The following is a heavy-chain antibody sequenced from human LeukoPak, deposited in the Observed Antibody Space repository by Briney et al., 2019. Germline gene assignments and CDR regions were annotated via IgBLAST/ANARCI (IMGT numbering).Heavy chain of an antibody. CDR1: GFTFSSYG. J-gene: IGHJ4*02. CDR3: VGAVAGRTDY. D-gene: IGHD6-19*01. V-gene: IGHV3-30*02. CDR2: IRYDGSNK. Sequence: GGSLRLSCAASGFTFSSYGMHWVRQAPGKGLEWVAFIRYDGSNKYYADSVKGRFTISRDNSKNTLYLQMNSLRAEDTAVYYCVGAVAGRTDYWGQGTLVSVSS.